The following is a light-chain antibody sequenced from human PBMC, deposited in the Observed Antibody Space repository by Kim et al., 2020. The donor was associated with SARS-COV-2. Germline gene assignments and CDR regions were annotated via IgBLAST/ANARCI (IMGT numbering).Light chain of an antibody. CDR2: DVS. Sequence: SITIACTGTSSDVGGYNYNSWYQQHPGKAPKLMIYDVSNRPSGVSNRFSGSKSGNTASLTISGLQAEDEADYYCSSYTSSSTLEWVFGGGTQLTVL. J-gene: IGLJ3*02. CDR1: SSDVGGYNY. CDR3: SSYTSSSTLEWV. V-gene: IGLV2-14*03.